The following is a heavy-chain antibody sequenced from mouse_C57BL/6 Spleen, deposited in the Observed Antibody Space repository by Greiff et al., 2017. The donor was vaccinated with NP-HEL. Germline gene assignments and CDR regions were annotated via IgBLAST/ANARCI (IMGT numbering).Heavy chain of an antibody. D-gene: IGHD1-1*01. Sequence: EVQGVESGPELVKPGASVKIPCKASGYTFTDYNMDWVKQSHGKSLEWIGDINPNNGGTIYNQKFKGKATLTVDKSSSTAYMELRSLTSEDTAVYYCARGEGGSSPYWYFDVWGTGTTVTVSS. CDR3: ARGEGGSSPYWYFDV. CDR2: INPNNGGT. V-gene: IGHV1-18*01. J-gene: IGHJ1*03. CDR1: GYTFTDYN.